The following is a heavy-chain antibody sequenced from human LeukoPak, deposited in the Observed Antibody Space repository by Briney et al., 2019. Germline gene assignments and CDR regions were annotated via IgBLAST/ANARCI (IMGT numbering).Heavy chain of an antibody. Sequence: GGSLRLSCAASGFTFSTYSMSWVRQAPGKGLDWVASINQDGSAEYYVDSVRGRFTISRDNAKNSLYLQVNSLRVDDTAVYYCARDFLLGHDAFDIWGQGTMVTVPS. J-gene: IGHJ3*02. CDR2: INQDGSAE. CDR1: GFTFSTYS. CDR3: ARDFLLGHDAFDI. D-gene: IGHD3-9*01. V-gene: IGHV3-7*01.